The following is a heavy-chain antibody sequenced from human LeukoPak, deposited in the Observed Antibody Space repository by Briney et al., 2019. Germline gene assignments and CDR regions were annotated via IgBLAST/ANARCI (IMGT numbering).Heavy chain of an antibody. CDR2: ISAYNGNT. Sequence: ASVKVSCKASGYTFTSYGISRVRQAPGQGLEWMGWISAYNGNTNYAQKLQGRVTMTTDTSTSTAYMELRSLRSDDTAVYYCARDGANSGYDYEPKFDYWGQGTLVTVSS. D-gene: IGHD5-12*01. CDR3: ARDGANSGYDYEPKFDY. CDR1: GYTFTSYG. J-gene: IGHJ4*02. V-gene: IGHV1-18*01.